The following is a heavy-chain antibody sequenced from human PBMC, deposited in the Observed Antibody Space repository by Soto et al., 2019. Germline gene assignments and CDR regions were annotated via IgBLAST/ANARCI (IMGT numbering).Heavy chain of an antibody. J-gene: IGHJ4*02. V-gene: IGHV3-30*03. CDR3: ARDQAVALYTGGWSKDY. D-gene: IGHD6-19*01. CDR1: GFTLSNYA. Sequence: QVQLVESGGDVVQPGRSLRLSCAASGFTLSNYAMHWVRQAPGKGLEWVAVISDDGSKTHYADSLKGRFTISRDNSRDRIYLELYSLRLEATAVYYCARDQAVALYTGGWSKDYWGQGTRVTVSS. CDR2: ISDDGSKT.